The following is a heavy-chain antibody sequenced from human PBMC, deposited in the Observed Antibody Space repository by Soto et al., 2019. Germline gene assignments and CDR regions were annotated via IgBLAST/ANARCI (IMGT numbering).Heavy chain of an antibody. V-gene: IGHV4-4*07. J-gene: IGHJ5*02. CDR1: GASISGFY. D-gene: IGHD1-1*01. CDR2: IYATGTT. Sequence: SETLSLTCTVSGASISGFYWSWIRKSAGKGLKWIGRIYATGTTDYDPSLKSRVMMSVDTSKKQFSLKLRSVTAADTAVYYCVRDGTKTLRDWFDPWGQGISVTVSS. CDR3: VRDGTKTLRDWFDP.